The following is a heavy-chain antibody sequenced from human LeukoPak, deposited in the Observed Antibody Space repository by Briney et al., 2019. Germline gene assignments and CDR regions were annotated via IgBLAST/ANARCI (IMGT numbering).Heavy chain of an antibody. CDR2: ISGGGTNI. CDR1: GFTFSANE. D-gene: IGHD3-3*01. J-gene: IGHJ6*02. CDR3: ARTPTYGFWSGYTLDV. V-gene: IGHV3-48*03. Sequence: GSLRPSCAASGFTFSANEMNWVRQPPGKGLEWVSYISGGGTNIYYAASVKGRFTVSRDDAKNSLYLQMNSLRAEDTAVYYCARTPTYGFWSGYTLDVWGQGTTVTVSS.